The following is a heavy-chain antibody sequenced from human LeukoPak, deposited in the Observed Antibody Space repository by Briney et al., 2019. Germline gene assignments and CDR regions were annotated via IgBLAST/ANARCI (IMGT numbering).Heavy chain of an antibody. CDR3: ARDESSSWYWFDP. V-gene: IGHV3-74*01. D-gene: IGHD6-13*01. Sequence: PGGSLRLSCVASGFTFSSYWMHWVRQAPGKGLVWVSRINSDGSSTSYADSVKGRFTISRDNAKNTLYLQMNSLRAEDTAVYYCARDESSSWYWFDPWGQGTLVTVSS. CDR1: GFTFSSYW. J-gene: IGHJ5*02. CDR2: INSDGSST.